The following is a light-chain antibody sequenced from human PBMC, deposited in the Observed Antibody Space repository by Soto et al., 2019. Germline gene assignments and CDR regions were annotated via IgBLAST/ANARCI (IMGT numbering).Light chain of an antibody. V-gene: IGKV3-20*01. CDR1: QSVSSSY. J-gene: IGKJ4*01. Sequence: EIVLTQSPGTLSLSPGERATLSCRASQSVSSSYLAWYQQKPGQAPRLLIYGASSRATGIPDRFSGSVSGTDFTLTIRRLEPEDFAVYYCQQYGSSPPLTFGGGTKVEIK. CDR2: GAS. CDR3: QQYGSSPPLT.